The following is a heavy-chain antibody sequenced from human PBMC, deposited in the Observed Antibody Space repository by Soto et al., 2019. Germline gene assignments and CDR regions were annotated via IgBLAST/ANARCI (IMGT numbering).Heavy chain of an antibody. CDR2: ISGSGGST. D-gene: IGHD6-6*01. V-gene: IGHV3-23*01. J-gene: IGHJ4*02. Sequence: EVQLLESGGGLVQPGGSLRLSCAASGFTFSSYAMSWVRQAPGKGLEWVSAISGSGGSTYYADSVKGRFTISRDNSKNALYLQMNSLRAEDTAVYYCAKSKGYSSSFGDWGQGTLVTVSS. CDR1: GFTFSSYA. CDR3: AKSKGYSSSFGD.